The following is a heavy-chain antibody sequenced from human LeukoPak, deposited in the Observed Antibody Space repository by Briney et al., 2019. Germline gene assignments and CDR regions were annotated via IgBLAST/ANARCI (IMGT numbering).Heavy chain of an antibody. CDR3: ASPYDSSGYGYDY. Sequence: ASVKVSCKASGGTFSSYTISWVRQAPGQGLEWMGRIIPILSIANYAQKFQGRVTITADKSTSTAYMELSSLRSEDTAVYYCASPYDSSGYGYDYWGQGTLVTVSS. J-gene: IGHJ4*02. CDR1: GGTFSSYT. CDR2: IIPILSIA. D-gene: IGHD3-22*01. V-gene: IGHV1-69*02.